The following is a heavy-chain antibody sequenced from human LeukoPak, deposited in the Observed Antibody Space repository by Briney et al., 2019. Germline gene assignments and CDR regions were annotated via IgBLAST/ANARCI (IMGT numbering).Heavy chain of an antibody. D-gene: IGHD3-10*01. Sequence: GGSLRLSWAASGFTFSSYSMNWVRQAPGKGLEWVSYISSSSSTIYYADSVKGRFTISRDNAKNSLYLQMNSLRAEDTAVYYCARPIGFGAFDIWGQGTMVTVSS. V-gene: IGHV3-48*01. J-gene: IGHJ3*02. CDR1: GFTFSSYS. CDR3: ARPIGFGAFDI. CDR2: ISSSSSTI.